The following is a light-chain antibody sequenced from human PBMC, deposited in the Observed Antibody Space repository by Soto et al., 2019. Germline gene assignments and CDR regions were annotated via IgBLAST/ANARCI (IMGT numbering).Light chain of an antibody. CDR1: QSVNSSY. J-gene: IGKJ1*01. CDR2: GAS. Sequence: EIVLTQSPGTLSLSPGERVTLSCRASQSVNSSYLAWYQHKPGQAPRLLIYGASSRSTGIPDMFSGSGSGTDFTLTIARLGPGDFAVYYCRQYGTSPQTFGQGTQVDIK. CDR3: RQYGTSPQT. V-gene: IGKV3-20*01.